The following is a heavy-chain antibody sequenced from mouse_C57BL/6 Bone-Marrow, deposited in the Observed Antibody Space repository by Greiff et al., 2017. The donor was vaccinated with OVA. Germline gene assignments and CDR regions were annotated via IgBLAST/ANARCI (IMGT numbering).Heavy chain of an antibody. CDR2: IYPGGGYT. D-gene: IGHD2-3*01. CDR3: ARWGWLPSMDY. CDR1: GYTFTNYW. V-gene: IGHV1-63*01. Sequence: QVQLQQSGAELVRPGTSVKMSCKASGYTFTNYWIGWAKQRPGHGLEWIGDIYPGGGYTNYNEKFKGKATLTAEKSSSTAYMQFSSLTSDDSAIYYCARWGWLPSMDYWGQGTSVTVSS. J-gene: IGHJ4*01.